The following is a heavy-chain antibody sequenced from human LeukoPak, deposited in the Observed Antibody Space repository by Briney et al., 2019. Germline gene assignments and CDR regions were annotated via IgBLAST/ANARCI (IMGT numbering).Heavy chain of an antibody. CDR1: GGTFSSYA. J-gene: IGHJ4*02. D-gene: IGHD3-10*01. CDR3: ARESGGPFDY. V-gene: IGHV1-69*04. CDR2: IIPILGIA. Sequence: SVKVSFKASGGTFSSYAISWVRQAPGQGLEWMGRIIPILGIANYAQKFQGRVTITADKSTSTAYMELSSLRSEDTAVYYCARESGGPFDYWGQGTLVTVSS.